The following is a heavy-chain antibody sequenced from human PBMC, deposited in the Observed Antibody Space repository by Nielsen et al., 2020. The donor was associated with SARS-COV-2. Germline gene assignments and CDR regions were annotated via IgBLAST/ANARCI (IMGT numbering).Heavy chain of an antibody. J-gene: IGHJ4*02. V-gene: IGHV3-48*03. CDR2: ISSSGSTI. Sequence: GSLRLSCAASGFTFSSYEMNWVRQAPGKGLEWVSYISSSGSTIYYADSVKGRFTISRDNAKNSLYLQMNSLRAEDMALYYCAKLADDYGDYVGDYWGQGTLVTVSS. D-gene: IGHD4-17*01. CDR1: GFTFSSYE. CDR3: AKLADDYGDYVGDY.